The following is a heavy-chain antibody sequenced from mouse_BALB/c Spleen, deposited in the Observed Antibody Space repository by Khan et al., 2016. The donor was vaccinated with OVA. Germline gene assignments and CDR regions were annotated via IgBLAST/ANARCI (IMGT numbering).Heavy chain of an antibody. Sequence: LQSGPELKKPGDTVKISCKASGYAFTDYGMNWVKQTPGKPLKWMGLINTYTGEPTYADDFKGRATFSFDTSASTAYLEINRLKCEDTATFFCARHRYCSNRLDYWGQGTLVTVSA. CDR2: INTYTGEP. V-gene: IGHV9-3-1*01. CDR1: GYAFTDYG. D-gene: IGHD1-1*01. CDR3: ARHRYCSNRLDY. J-gene: IGHJ3*01.